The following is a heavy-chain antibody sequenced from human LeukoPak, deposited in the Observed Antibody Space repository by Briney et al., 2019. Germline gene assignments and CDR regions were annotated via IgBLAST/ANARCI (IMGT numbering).Heavy chain of an antibody. Sequence: SETLSLTYTVSGGSISNYFWSWVRQPPGKGLEWVGYIYYSGSTNYNPSLKSRVTISVDTSKSQFSLKLNSVTAADTAVYYCARVGGGNYYYYGMDVWGQGTTVTVSS. CDR3: ARVGGGNYYYYGMDV. D-gene: IGHD2-15*01. J-gene: IGHJ6*02. V-gene: IGHV4-59*01. CDR2: IYYSGST. CDR1: GGSISNYF.